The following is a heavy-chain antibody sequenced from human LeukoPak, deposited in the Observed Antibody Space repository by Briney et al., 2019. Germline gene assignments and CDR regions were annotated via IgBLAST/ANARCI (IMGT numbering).Heavy chain of an antibody. CDR2: IYGGGST. Sequence: PGGSLRLSCAASGFTVSSNYMSWVRQPPRKGLEWVSVIYGGGSTYYADSVKGRFTISRDNSKNTLYLQMNSLRAEDTAVYYCARVRLWDHDFDYWGQGTLVTVSS. CDR1: GFTVSSNY. V-gene: IGHV3-53*01. CDR3: ARVRLWDHDFDY. D-gene: IGHD3-16*01. J-gene: IGHJ4*02.